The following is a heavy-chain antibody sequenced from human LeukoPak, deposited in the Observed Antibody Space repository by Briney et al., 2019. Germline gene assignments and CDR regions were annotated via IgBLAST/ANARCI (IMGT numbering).Heavy chain of an antibody. D-gene: IGHD3-10*01. Sequence: PSETLSLTCTVSGGSVSSDDYYWTWIRQPPGKGLEWIGYIDYRGTTWYNPSLHSRPTMSLDKSKNQFSLMLRSVTAADTAVYYCVRRMIRGVRPFDLWGQGTLVTVSS. CDR1: GGSVSSDDYY. CDR3: VRRMIRGVRPFDL. CDR2: IDYRGTT. J-gene: IGHJ4*02. V-gene: IGHV4-30-4*01.